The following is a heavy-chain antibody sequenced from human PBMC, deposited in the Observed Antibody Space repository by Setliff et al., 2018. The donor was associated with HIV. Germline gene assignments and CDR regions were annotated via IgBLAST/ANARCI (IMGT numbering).Heavy chain of an antibody. CDR3: ARRSTVGSTRGYYYYALDV. D-gene: IGHD1-26*01. V-gene: IGHV4-61*05. J-gene: IGHJ6*02. Sequence: SETLSLTCTVSGGSINSGSYYWGWIRQPAGRGLEWIGEIKHTGVTNYNPSLKSRVTISVDTSKNQFSLKLTSVTVADTAMYYCARRSTVGSTRGYYYYALDVWGQGTTVTVSS. CDR2: IKHTGVT. CDR1: GGSINSGSYY.